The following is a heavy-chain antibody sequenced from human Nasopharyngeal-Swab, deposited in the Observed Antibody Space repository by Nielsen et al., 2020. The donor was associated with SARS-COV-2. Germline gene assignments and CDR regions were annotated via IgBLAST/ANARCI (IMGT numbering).Heavy chain of an antibody. D-gene: IGHD2-21*02. J-gene: IGHJ4*02. Sequence: GESLKISCEASGFTLSTSAMIWVRQAPGKGLEWVSGISASGRVTYYADTVKGRLTIFRDNSRNTLSLQNNCLRAEDTATYYCARGCDTDCYRVDSWGQGTLVTVSS. CDR1: GFTLSTSA. CDR3: ARGCDTDCYRVDS. V-gene: IGHV3-23*01. CDR2: ISASGRVT.